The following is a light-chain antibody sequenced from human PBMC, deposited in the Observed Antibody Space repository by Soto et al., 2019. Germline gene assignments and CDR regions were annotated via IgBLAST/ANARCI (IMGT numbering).Light chain of an antibody. J-gene: IGKJ5*01. CDR1: QSVSSY. CDR3: QQYGSSPRT. V-gene: IGKV3-11*01. Sequence: EIVLTQSPATLSLSPGERATLSCRASQSVSSYLAWYQQKPGQAPRLLIYDASNRATGIPARFSGSGSGTDFTLTISSLEPEDFAVYYCQQYGSSPRTFGQGTRPEIK. CDR2: DAS.